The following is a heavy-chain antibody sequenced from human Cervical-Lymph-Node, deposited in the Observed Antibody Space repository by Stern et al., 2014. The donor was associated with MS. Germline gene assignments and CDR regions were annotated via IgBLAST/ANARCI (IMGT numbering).Heavy chain of an antibody. Sequence: QVQLQQWGAGLLKPSETLSLTCAVYGGSFSGYYWSWIRQPPGKGLEWIGAINHSGSTNYNPSLKVRVTISVDTSKNQFSLKLSSVTAADTAVYYCVYHYGGNSHYYYGMDVWGQGTTVTVSS. CDR1: GGSFSGYY. D-gene: IGHD4-23*01. V-gene: IGHV4-34*01. J-gene: IGHJ6*02. CDR2: INHSGST. CDR3: VYHYGGNSHYYYGMDV.